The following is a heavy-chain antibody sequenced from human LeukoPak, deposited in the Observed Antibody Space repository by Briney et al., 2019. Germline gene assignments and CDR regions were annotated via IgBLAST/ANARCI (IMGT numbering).Heavy chain of an antibody. Sequence: GGSLRLSCAASGFTFSSYAMHWVRQAPGKGLEWVAVMSYDGSDDYYADSVKGRFTVSRDNSKNTLYPQMNSLRAEDTAVYYCARDLVRGVIRSIFDYWGQGTLVTVSS. J-gene: IGHJ4*02. CDR3: ARDLVRGVIRSIFDY. V-gene: IGHV3-30*04. CDR1: GFTFSSYA. CDR2: MSYDGSDD. D-gene: IGHD3-10*02.